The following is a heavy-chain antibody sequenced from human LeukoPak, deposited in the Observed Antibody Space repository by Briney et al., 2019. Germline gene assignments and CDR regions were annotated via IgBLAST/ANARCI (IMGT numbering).Heavy chain of an antibody. CDR3: AKAHYYYDFWSGYPYYFDY. V-gene: IGHV3-23*01. J-gene: IGHJ4*02. CDR2: ISGSGSST. D-gene: IGHD3-3*01. Sequence: GGSLRLSCAASGFTFSSYAMSWVRQAPGKGLEWVSAISGSGSSTYYADSVKGRFTISRDNSKNTLYLQMNSLRAEDTAVYYCAKAHYYYDFWSGYPYYFDYWGQGTLVTVSS. CDR1: GFTFSSYA.